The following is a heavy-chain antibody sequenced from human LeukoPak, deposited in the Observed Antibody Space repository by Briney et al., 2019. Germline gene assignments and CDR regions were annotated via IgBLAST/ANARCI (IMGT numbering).Heavy chain of an antibody. D-gene: IGHD6-19*01. CDR3: AKDSGSGWSLDY. CDR1: VFTFRSYD. V-gene: IGHV3-30*02. Sequence: GGSLRLPCAASVFTFRSYDIHWVRQAPGKGLEWVAFIRYDGSNKYYADSVKGRFTISRDNSKNTLYLQMNSLRAEDTAVYYCAKDSGSGWSLDYWGQGTLVTVSS. CDR2: IRYDGSNK. J-gene: IGHJ4*02.